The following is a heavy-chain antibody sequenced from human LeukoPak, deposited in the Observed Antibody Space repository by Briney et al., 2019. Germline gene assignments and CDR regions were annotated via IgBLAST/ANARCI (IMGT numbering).Heavy chain of an antibody. Sequence: GGSLRLSCVASGFTFSTSWVTWVRQAPGKGLEWVANIDKHGSGKYYVDSVEGRFAISRDYASNSVFLQMDSLRAEDTSVYYCARDAGWGYYDLWGQGTPVTVSS. CDR2: IDKHGSGK. J-gene: IGHJ4*02. D-gene: IGHD1-26*01. CDR1: GFTFSTSW. CDR3: ARDAGWGYYDL. V-gene: IGHV3-7*01.